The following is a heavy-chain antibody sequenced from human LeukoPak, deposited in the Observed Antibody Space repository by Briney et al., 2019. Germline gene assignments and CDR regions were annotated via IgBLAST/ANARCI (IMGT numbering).Heavy chain of an antibody. D-gene: IGHD1-1*01. J-gene: IGHJ5*02. CDR3: GKDEIAWRFDP. CDR1: GFTFSSYG. CDR2: IRYDGSNK. Sequence: GGSLRLSCAASGFTFSSYGMHWVRQAPGKGLEWVAFIRYDGSNKDCAESVKGRFTISRDNSKNTADLQLNSLRAEDTAVYYCGKDEIAWRFDPWGQGTLVTVSS. V-gene: IGHV3-30*02.